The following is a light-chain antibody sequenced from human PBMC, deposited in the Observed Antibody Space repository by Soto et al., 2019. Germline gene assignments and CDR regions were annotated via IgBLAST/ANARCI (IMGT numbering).Light chain of an antibody. J-gene: IGLJ2*01. Sequence: QSALTQPASVSGSPGQSITISCTGTSSDVGSYNLVSWYQQHPGKAPKLMIXEGSKRPSGVSXXFSGSKSGNTASLTISGXXXXDXADXXXXSXAGSSTFSVVFGGGTKLTVL. CDR3: XSXAGSSTFSVV. CDR2: EGS. CDR1: SSDVGSYNL. V-gene: IGLV2-23*03.